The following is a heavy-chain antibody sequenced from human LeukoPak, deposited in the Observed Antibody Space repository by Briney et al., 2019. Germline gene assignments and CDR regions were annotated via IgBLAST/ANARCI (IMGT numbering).Heavy chain of an antibody. CDR3: ARGGYYYDSSGYYRPDY. CDR1: GFTFSSYG. J-gene: IGHJ4*02. CDR2: IWYDGSNK. D-gene: IGHD3-22*01. V-gene: IGHV3-33*01. Sequence: GGSLRLSCAASGFTFSSYGMHWVRQAPGKGLEWVAVIWYDGSNKYYADSVKGRFTISRDNSKNTLYLQMNSLRAEDTAVYYCARGGYYYDSSGYYRPDYWGQGTLVTVSS.